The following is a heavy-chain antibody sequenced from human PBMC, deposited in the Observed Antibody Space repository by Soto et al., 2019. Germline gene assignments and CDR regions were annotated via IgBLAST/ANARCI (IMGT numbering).Heavy chain of an antibody. CDR2: INAGNGNT. V-gene: IGHV1-3*01. Sequence: QVQLVQSGAEVKKPGASVKVSCKASGYTFTSYAMHWVRQAPGQRLEWMGWINAGNGNTKYSQKFQGRVTITRDTSARTAYMELSSLRSEDTAVYYCASGGDMLTGSPPGGYYYYLDGWGKGPTVTGSS. D-gene: IGHD3-9*01. CDR3: ASGGDMLTGSPPGGYYYYLDG. CDR1: GYTFTSYA. J-gene: IGHJ6*03.